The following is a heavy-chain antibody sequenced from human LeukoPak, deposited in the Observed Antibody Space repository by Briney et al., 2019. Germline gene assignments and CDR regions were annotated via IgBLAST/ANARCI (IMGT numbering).Heavy chain of an antibody. CDR1: AYSFTGYC. CDR3: ARDCSWGVHS. V-gene: IGHV1-2*02. J-gene: IGHJ4*02. CDR2: INANSGDT. Sequence: ASVKVSCKTSAYSFTGYCFHWIRQAPGKGLEWMGWINANSGDTKYAQKFQGRLIMTRDRSISTAYMERSSLRTDDQAVHCGARDCSWGVHSWGEGTLLTVSS. D-gene: IGHD3-10*01.